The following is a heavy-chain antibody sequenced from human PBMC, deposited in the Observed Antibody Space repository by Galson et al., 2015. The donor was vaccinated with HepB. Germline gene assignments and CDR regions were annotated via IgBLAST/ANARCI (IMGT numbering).Heavy chain of an antibody. Sequence: SVKVSCKASGYTFTSYAMHWVRQAPGQRLEWMGWINAGNGNTKYSQKFQGRVTITRDTSASTAYMELSSLRSEDTAVYYCARDLLIDYGDSPHDDYWGQGTLVTVSS. CDR3: ARDLLIDYGDSPHDDY. CDR1: GYTFTSYA. CDR2: INAGNGNT. J-gene: IGHJ4*02. D-gene: IGHD4-17*01. V-gene: IGHV1-3*01.